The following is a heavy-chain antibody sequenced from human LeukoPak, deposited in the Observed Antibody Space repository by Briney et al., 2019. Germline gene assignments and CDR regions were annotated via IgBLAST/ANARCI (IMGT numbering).Heavy chain of an antibody. V-gene: IGHV1-69*13. Sequence: SVKVSCKASGGTFISYAISWVRQAPGQGLEWMGGIIPIFGTVNYAQKFQDRVTITADESTSTAHMEVSSLRSEDTAVIFCARVSIVQGVINAFDIWGQGTMVTVSS. CDR3: ARVSIVQGVINAFDI. J-gene: IGHJ3*02. CDR2: IIPIFGTV. D-gene: IGHD3-10*01. CDR1: GGTFISYA.